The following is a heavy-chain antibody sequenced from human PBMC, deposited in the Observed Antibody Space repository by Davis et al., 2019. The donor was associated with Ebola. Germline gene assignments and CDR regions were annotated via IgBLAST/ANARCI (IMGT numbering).Heavy chain of an antibody. J-gene: IGHJ4*02. Sequence: ASVKVPCKASGYTFTAYNLHWVRQLPGHGLEWMGRIITNSGGTNYAQNFQGRVTMTRDTSISTVYMELSSLRYDDTADYYCARGHNYAHEYWGQGTLVTVSS. V-gene: IGHV1-2*06. CDR2: IITNSGGT. D-gene: IGHD4-11*01. CDR1: GYTFTAYN. CDR3: ARGHNYAHEY.